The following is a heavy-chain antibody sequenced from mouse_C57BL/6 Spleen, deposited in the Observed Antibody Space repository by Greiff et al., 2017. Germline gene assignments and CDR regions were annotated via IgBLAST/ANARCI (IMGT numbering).Heavy chain of an antibody. CDR1: GYTFTSYW. CDR3: ARGDYGSSPDY. D-gene: IGHD1-1*01. CDR2: IDPSDSYT. J-gene: IGHJ2*01. V-gene: IGHV1-59*01. Sequence: VQLQQPGAELVRPGTSVKLSCKASGYTFTSYWMHWVKQRPGQGLEWIGVIDPSDSYTNYNQKFKGKATLTVDTSSSTAYMQLSSLTSEDSAVYYCARGDYGSSPDYWGQGTTRTVSS.